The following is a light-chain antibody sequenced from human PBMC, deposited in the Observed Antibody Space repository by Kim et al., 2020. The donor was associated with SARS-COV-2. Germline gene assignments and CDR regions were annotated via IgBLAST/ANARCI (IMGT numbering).Light chain of an antibody. CDR1: EKITTW. V-gene: IGKV1-5*03. CDR2: KTS. CDR3: QHFDI. J-gene: IGKJ2*01. Sequence: PSTLSASVGDRVTSTCRASEKITTWLAWYQQKPGKAPKLLIYKTSTLENGVSSRFSGSGSGTEFTLTISSLQPDDFATYYCQHFDIFGQGTKLEI.